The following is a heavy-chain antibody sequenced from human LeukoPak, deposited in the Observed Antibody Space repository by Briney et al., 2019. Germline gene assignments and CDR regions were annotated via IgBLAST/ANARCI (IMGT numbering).Heavy chain of an antibody. J-gene: IGHJ4*02. CDR2: IPYDGSNK. Sequence: GGSLRLSCAASGFTFSSYAMHWVRQAPGKGLEWVAVIPYDGSNKYYADSVKGRFTISRDNSKNTLYLQMNSLRAEDTAVYYCARDLNGDYSFDYWGQGTLVTVSS. V-gene: IGHV3-30*04. CDR1: GFTFSSYA. CDR3: ARDLNGDYSFDY. D-gene: IGHD4-17*01.